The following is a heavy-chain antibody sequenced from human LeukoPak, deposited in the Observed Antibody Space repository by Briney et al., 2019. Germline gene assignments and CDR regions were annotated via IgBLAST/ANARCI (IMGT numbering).Heavy chain of an antibody. Sequence: GGSLRLSCAASGFTFSSYAMHWDRQAPGKGLEWVAVISYDGSNKYYADSVKGRFTISRDNSKNTLYLQMNSLRAEDTAVYYCARDFKRWLQSPPDYWGQGTLVTVSS. CDR1: GFTFSSYA. J-gene: IGHJ4*02. V-gene: IGHV3-30*04. CDR2: ISYDGSNK. CDR3: ARDFKRWLQSPPDY. D-gene: IGHD5-24*01.